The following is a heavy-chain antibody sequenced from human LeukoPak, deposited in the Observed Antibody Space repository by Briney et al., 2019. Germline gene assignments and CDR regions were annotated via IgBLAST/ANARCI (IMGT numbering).Heavy chain of an antibody. J-gene: IGHJ4*02. D-gene: IGHD7-27*01. V-gene: IGHV4-59*01. CDR1: GXSFSSSY. Sequence: SETLSLTCTVSGXSFSSSYGSWIRQPPGKGLEWIGYIRNSGSTNYNPSLKSRVTISLDTSKNQFSLKLSSVAAADTAVYYCARRGNWGFFDYWGQGTLVTVSS. CDR2: IRNSGST. CDR3: ARRGNWGFFDY.